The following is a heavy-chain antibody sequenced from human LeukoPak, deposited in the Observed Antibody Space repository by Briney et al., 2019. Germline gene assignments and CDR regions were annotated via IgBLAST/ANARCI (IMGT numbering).Heavy chain of an antibody. J-gene: IGHJ4*02. CDR2: ISAYNGNT. CDR1: GYTFTSYG. V-gene: IGHV1-18*01. Sequence: ASVKVSCKASGYTFTSYGISWVRQAPGQGLEWMGWISAYNGNTNYAQKLQGRVTMTTDTSTSTAYMQLRSLRSDDTAVYYCARSSDYAWGSYLWPDYWGQGTLVTVSS. D-gene: IGHD3-16*02. CDR3: ARSSDYAWGSYLWPDY.